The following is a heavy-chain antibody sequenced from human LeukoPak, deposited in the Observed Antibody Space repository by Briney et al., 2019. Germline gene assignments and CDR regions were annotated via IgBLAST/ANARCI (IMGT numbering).Heavy chain of an antibody. CDR1: DYSISSGYY. V-gene: IGHV4-38-2*02. CDR3: ARDRGFLVTVYYFDY. CDR2: LHHSGRT. J-gene: IGHJ4*02. Sequence: NSSETLSLTCTVSDYSISSGYYWGWIRQPPGKGLEWIGSLHHSGRTFYNPSLKSRVTISVDTSKNQVYLNLTSVTAADTAVYFCARDRGFLVTVYYFDYWGQGSLVTVSS. D-gene: IGHD3-10*01.